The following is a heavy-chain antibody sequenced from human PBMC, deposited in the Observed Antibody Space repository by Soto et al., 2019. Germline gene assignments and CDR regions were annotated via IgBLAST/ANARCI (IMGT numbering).Heavy chain of an antibody. J-gene: IGHJ4*02. CDR1: GFTFSSYA. Sequence: EVQLLESGGGLVQPGGSLVLSCAASGFTFSSYAMSWVRQAPGKGLEWVSSISGGGNDAYYADSVKGRFTISRDNSRNTLYLQMNSLRADDTAVHYCARSLFLASAGIAPFVFWGQGPVVTVSS. D-gene: IGHD6-13*01. V-gene: IGHV3-23*01. CDR3: ARSLFLASAGIAPFVF. CDR2: ISGGGNDA.